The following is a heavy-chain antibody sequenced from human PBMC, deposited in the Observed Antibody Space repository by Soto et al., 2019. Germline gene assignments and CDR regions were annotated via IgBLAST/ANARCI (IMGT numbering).Heavy chain of an antibody. Sequence: ESLKISCTGSGYSFSTYWIAWVRQIPWKGLVWMVIIYPGDSDTRYSPSFQGQVTNSADTSTKTAYLQWSSLKASDTAIYYCARLPQCLWFGALTSRAYYFNYCGPGTLVTVSS. D-gene: IGHD3-10*01. CDR2: IYPGDSDT. V-gene: IGHV5-51*01. J-gene: IGHJ4*02. CDR3: ARLPQCLWFGALTSRAYYFNY. CDR1: GYSFSTYW.